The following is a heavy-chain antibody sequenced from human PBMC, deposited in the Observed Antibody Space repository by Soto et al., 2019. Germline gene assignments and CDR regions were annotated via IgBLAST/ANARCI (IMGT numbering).Heavy chain of an antibody. CDR2: INSDGSST. D-gene: IGHD3-9*01. V-gene: IGHV3-74*01. CDR1: GFTFSSYW. J-gene: IGHJ4*02. CDR3: ARDSSYDILTGYYTIFDY. Sequence: EVQLVESGGGLVQPGGSLRLSCAASGFTFSSYWMHWVRQAPGKGLVWVSRINSDGSSTSYADSVKGRFTISRDNAKNTLDLQMNRRRGEDTAVYYCARDSSYDILTGYYTIFDYWGQGTLVTVSS.